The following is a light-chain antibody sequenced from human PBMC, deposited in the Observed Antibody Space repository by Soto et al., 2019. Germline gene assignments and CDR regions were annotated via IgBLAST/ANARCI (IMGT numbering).Light chain of an antibody. CDR2: AAS. V-gene: IGKV1-9*01. Sequence: DIQLTQSPSFLSASVGDRVTITCQASQGISSYLAWYQQKPGKAPKLLIYAASTLQSGVPSRSSGSGSGTEFTLTISSLQPEDFATYYCQQLNSYPWTFGQGTKVEIK. J-gene: IGKJ1*01. CDR1: QGISSY. CDR3: QQLNSYPWT.